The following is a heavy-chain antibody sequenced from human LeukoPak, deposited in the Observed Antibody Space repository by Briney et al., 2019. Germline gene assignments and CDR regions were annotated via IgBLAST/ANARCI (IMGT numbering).Heavy chain of an antibody. D-gene: IGHD3-22*01. Sequence: ASVKVSCKASGYTFTSYGVSWVRRAPGQGLEWMGWISPYSGNTNYAQKLQGRVTMTTDTSTSTAYMELRSLRSGDTAVYYCARMPYDSSGYYKHWGQGTLVTVSS. V-gene: IGHV1-18*01. CDR1: GYTFTSYG. CDR3: ARMPYDSSGYYKH. J-gene: IGHJ1*01. CDR2: ISPYSGNT.